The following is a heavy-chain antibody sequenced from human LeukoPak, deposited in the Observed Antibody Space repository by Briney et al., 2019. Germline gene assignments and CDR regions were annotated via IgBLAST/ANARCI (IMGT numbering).Heavy chain of an antibody. CDR2: IWYDGSNK. J-gene: IGHJ4*02. V-gene: IGHV3-33*01. CDR3: ARAEEQRWGYVDY. D-gene: IGHD5-24*01. Sequence: PGRSLRLSCAASGFTFSSYGMHWVRQAPGKGLEWVAVIWYDGSNKYYADSVKGRFTISRDNSKNTLYLQMNSLRDEDTAVYYCARAEEQRWGYVDYWGQGTLVTVSS. CDR1: GFTFSSYG.